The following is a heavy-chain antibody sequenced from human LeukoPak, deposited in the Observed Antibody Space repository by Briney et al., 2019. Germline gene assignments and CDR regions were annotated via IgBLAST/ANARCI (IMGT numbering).Heavy chain of an antibody. V-gene: IGHV3-74*01. CDR2: INSEGTTK. Sequence: GGSLRLSCAASGFAIRTYWMHWVRQAPGKGLVWVSRINSEGTTKNYADSVKGRFTISRDNAKNTVYLQMNSLRAEDTAVYYCARVVTVTPDYYFDYWGQGTLVTVSS. CDR1: GFAIRTYW. J-gene: IGHJ4*02. CDR3: ARVVTVTPDYYFDY. D-gene: IGHD4-17*01.